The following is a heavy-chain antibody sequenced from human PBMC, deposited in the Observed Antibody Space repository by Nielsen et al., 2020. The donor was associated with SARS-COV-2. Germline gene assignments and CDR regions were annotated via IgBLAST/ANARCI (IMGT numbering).Heavy chain of an antibody. D-gene: IGHD7-27*01. CDR2: ISSLGSTT. V-gene: IGHV3-64*04. CDR1: GFIFNKYA. J-gene: IGHJ4*02. CDR3: ARGNGWGSYFDY. Sequence: GESLKISCSASGFIFNKYAIHWVRQAPGKGLEYVSAISSLGSTTYYADSVKGRFTISRDNSKNTLYLQMNSLRGEDTAVYYCARGNGWGSYFDYWGQGTLVTVSS.